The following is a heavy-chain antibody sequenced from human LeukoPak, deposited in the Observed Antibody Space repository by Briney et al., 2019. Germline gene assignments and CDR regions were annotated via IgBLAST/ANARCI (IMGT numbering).Heavy chain of an antibody. CDR3: AREGGIAVAGALDY. CDR2: ISYDGSNK. CDR1: GFTFSSYA. J-gene: IGHJ4*02. Sequence: GRSLRLSCAASGFTFSSYAMHWVRQAPGKGLEWVAVISYDGSNKYYADSVKGRFTISRDNSKNTLHLQMNSLRAEDTAVYYCAREGGIAVAGALDYWGQGTLVTVSS. D-gene: IGHD6-19*01. V-gene: IGHV3-30*04.